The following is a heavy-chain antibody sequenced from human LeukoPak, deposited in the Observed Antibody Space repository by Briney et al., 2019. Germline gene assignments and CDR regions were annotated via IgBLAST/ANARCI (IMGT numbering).Heavy chain of an antibody. Sequence: SETLSLTCTVSGGSISSSSYYWGWIRQPPGKGLEWIGSIYYSGSTYYNPSLESRVTISVDTSKSQFSLKLNSVTAADTAVYYCARRGSGWSREFDYWGQGTLVTVSS. J-gene: IGHJ4*02. CDR3: ARRGSGWSREFDY. D-gene: IGHD6-19*01. CDR1: GGSISSSSYY. CDR2: IYYSGST. V-gene: IGHV4-39*01.